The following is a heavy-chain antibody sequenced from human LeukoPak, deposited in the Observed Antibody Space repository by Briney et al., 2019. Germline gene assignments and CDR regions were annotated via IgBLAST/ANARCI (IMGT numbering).Heavy chain of an antibody. D-gene: IGHD2-2*02. CDR3: ARWAGFCTSNNCYNPFDY. Sequence: SVKVSCKASGGTFSSYTFSWVRQAPGQGLEWMGGIIPIFGTTTFAQKFQGRVTVITDASTSTVYMELSGLRSEDTVVYYCARWAGFCTSNNCYNPFDYWGQGTLVTVSS. CDR2: IIPIFGTT. J-gene: IGHJ4*02. V-gene: IGHV1-69*05. CDR1: GGTFSSYT.